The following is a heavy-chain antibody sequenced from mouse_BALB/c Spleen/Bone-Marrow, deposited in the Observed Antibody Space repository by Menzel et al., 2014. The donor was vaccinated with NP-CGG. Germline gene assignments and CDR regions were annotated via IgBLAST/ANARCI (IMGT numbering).Heavy chain of an antibody. Sequence: VQLQQSGGGLVQPGGSRKLSCAASGFTFSSFGMHWVRQAPEKGLEWVAYISNGSSPIYYADTVKGRSTISRDNPKNTLFLQMTSLRSEDTAMYYCARKGAMITHYYAMDYWGQGTSVTVSS. J-gene: IGHJ4*01. CDR2: ISNGSSPI. D-gene: IGHD2-4*01. V-gene: IGHV5-17*02. CDR1: GFTFSSFG. CDR3: ARKGAMITHYYAMDY.